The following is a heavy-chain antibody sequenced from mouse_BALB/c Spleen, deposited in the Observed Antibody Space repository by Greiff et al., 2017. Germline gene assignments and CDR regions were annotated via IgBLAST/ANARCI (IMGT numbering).Heavy chain of an antibody. V-gene: IGHV1-69*02. CDR3: ARYSYGNYYAMDY. J-gene: IGHJ4*01. CDR2: IYPSDSYT. CDR1: GYTFTSYW. D-gene: IGHD2-1*01. Sequence: QVQLQQPGAELVRPGASVKLSCKASGYTFTSYWINWVKQRPGQGLEWIGNIYPSDSYTSYNQKFKGKATLTVDESSSTAYMQLSSLTSEDSAVYYCARYSYGNYYAMDYWGQGTSVTVSS.